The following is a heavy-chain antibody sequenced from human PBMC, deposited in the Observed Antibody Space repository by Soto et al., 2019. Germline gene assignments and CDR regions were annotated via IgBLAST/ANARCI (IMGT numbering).Heavy chain of an antibody. CDR1: GFTFSSYG. V-gene: IGHV3-30*03. J-gene: IGHJ4*02. CDR3: ASDIVVVVAATPDQTFDY. Sequence: GGSLRLSCAASGFTFSSYGMHWVRQAPGKGLEWVAVISYDGSNKYYADSVKGRFTISRDNSKNTLYLQMNSLRAEDTAVYYCASDIVVVVAATPDQTFDYWGQGTLVTVSS. CDR2: ISYDGSNK. D-gene: IGHD2-15*01.